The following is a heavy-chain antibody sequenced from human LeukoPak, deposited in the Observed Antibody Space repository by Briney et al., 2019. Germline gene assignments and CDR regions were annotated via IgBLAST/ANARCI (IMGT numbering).Heavy chain of an antibody. D-gene: IGHD6-19*01. CDR3: IAGGWSTDAFEM. CDR2: IIGSGGST. J-gene: IGHJ3*02. V-gene: IGHV3-23*01. CDR1: GFALSSYA. Sequence: GGSLRLSCSASGFALSSYAMHWVRQAPGKGLEWVSGIIGSGGSTNGADSVKGRFTISRDNSKNMLHLQMNSLRAEDTAVYYCIAGGWSTDAFEMWGQGTTVTVSS.